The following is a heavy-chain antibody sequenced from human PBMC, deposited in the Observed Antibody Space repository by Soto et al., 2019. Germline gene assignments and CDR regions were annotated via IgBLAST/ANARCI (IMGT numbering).Heavy chain of an antibody. D-gene: IGHD1-26*01. CDR1: GGSISSGGYS. CDR3: ARESLTRSLLVP. Sequence: SETLSLTCAVSGGSISSGGYSWNWIRQLPGKGLEWIGYIYHSGGTLYNPSLKSRVTISVDKSRNQFSLTLTSVTAADTAVYYCARESLTRSLLVPWGQGTLVIGSS. CDR2: IYHSGGT. V-gene: IGHV4-30-2*06. J-gene: IGHJ5*02.